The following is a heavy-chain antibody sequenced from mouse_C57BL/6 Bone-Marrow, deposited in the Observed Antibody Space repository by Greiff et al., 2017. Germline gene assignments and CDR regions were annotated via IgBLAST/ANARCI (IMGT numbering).Heavy chain of an antibody. J-gene: IGHJ1*03. Sequence: EVQLVESGGGLVQPGGSLKLSCAASGFTFSDYYMYWVRQTPEKRLEWVAYISNGGGSTYYPDTVKGRFTISRDNAKNTLYLQMSRLKSEDTAMYYCARQGYYGSRRYFDVWGTGTTVTVSS. CDR3: ARQGYYGSRRYFDV. CDR2: ISNGGGST. CDR1: GFTFSDYY. D-gene: IGHD1-1*01. V-gene: IGHV5-12*01.